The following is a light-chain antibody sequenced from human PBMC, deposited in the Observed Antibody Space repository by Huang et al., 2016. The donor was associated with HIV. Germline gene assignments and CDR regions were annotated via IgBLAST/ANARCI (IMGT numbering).Light chain of an antibody. CDR3: QQYDSLPYT. V-gene: IGKV1-33*01. J-gene: IGKJ2*01. Sequence: DIQMTQSPSSLSASVGDRVTITCQASQDINNYLNWYQQKPGKAPNLLIDEASNLEAGVPSRFSGSGSGSDFTVTITSLQPEDVATYYCQQYDSLPYTFGQGTKLEIK. CDR2: EAS. CDR1: QDINNY.